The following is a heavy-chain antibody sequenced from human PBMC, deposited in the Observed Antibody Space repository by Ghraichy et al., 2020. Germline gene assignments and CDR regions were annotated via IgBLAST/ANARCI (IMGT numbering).Heavy chain of an antibody. D-gene: IGHD3-10*01. Sequence: ETLSLTCAASGFSLSNFAMNWVRQAPGKGLEWVSTVSGSAAGTHYADSVKGRFTISRDNSKNTLYLQMNSLRAEDTAVYYCARAIGYYFGSGSSAHFDSWGQGTLVTVSS. CDR1: GFSLSNFA. CDR2: VSGSAAGT. V-gene: IGHV3-23*01. CDR3: ARAIGYYFGSGSSAHFDS. J-gene: IGHJ4*02.